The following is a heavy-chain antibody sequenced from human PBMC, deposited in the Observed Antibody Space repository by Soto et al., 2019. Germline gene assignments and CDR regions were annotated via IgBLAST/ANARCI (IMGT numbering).Heavy chain of an antibody. CDR3: AKDKGRTAIDY. J-gene: IGHJ4*02. CDR1: GLTFSAAG. CDR2: IANDGRSE. V-gene: IGHV3-30*18. Sequence: QVQLVESGGGVVQPGRSLRLSCAASGLTFSAAGMHWVRQAPGKGLEWVAFIANDGRSESYADSVKGRFTISRDNSQNWLYLQMNGLRAEDTAVYYCAKDKGRTAIDYWGQGTLVSVSS.